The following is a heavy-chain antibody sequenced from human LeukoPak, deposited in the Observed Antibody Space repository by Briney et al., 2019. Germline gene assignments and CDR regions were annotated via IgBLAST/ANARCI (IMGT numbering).Heavy chain of an antibody. Sequence: SETLSLTCTVSGGSISSYYWSWIRQPPGKGLEWIGYIYYSGSTNYNPSLKSRVTISVDTSKNQFSLKLSSVTAADTAVYYCAGVGSYYYDSSGPSSAFDIWGQGTMVTVSS. V-gene: IGHV4-59*01. J-gene: IGHJ3*02. CDR2: IYYSGST. CDR3: AGVGSYYYDSSGPSSAFDI. CDR1: GGSISSYY. D-gene: IGHD3-22*01.